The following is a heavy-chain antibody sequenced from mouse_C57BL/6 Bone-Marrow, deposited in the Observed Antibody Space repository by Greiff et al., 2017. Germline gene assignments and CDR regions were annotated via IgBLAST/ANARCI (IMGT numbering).Heavy chain of an antibody. CDR2: IYPRSGNT. CDR1: GYTFTSYG. D-gene: IGHD1-1*01. Sequence: LVESGAELARPGASVKLSCKASGYTFTSYGISWVKQRTGQGLEWIGEIYPRSGNTYYNEKFKGKATLTADKSSSTAYMELRSLTSEDSAVYFCARHYGSSLWYFDVWGTGTTVTVSS. J-gene: IGHJ1*03. CDR3: ARHYGSSLWYFDV. V-gene: IGHV1-81*01.